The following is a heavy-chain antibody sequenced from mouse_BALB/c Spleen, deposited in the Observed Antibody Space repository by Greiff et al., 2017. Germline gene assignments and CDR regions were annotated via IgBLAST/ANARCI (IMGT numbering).Heavy chain of an antibody. V-gene: IGHV2-6-4*01. J-gene: IGHJ2*01. Sequence: VKLVESGPGLVAPSQSLSITCTVSGFSLSRYSVHWVRQPPGKGLEWLGMIWGGGSTDYNSALKSRLSISKDNSKSQVFLKMNSLQTDDTAMYYCARNDRYGGEVFDYWGQGTTLTVSS. CDR3: ARNDRYGGEVFDY. CDR2: IWGGGST. D-gene: IGHD2-14*01. CDR1: GFSLSRYS.